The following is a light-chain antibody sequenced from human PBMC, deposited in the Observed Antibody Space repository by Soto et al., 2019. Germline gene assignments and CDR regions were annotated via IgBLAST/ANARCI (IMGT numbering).Light chain of an antibody. J-gene: IGKJ2*01. V-gene: IGKV1-39*01. CDR3: QKNSKKAYT. CDR2: AAS. Sequence: DIQMTQSPSSLSASVGDRVTITCRASQYISTYLNWYQQKPGKPPKLLIYAASNLQSGVPPRFSGSGSGTDFALTSSSLPPEDLATYYCQKNSKKAYTFGPGTRLEIK. CDR1: QYISTY.